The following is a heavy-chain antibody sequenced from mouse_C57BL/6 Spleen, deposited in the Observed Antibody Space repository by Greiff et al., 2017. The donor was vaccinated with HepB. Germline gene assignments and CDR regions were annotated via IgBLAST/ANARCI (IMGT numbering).Heavy chain of an antibody. CDR1: GYTFTDYY. V-gene: IGHV1-76*01. Sequence: QVQLQQSGAELVRPGASVKLSCKASGYTFTDYYINWVKQRPGQGLEWIARIYPGSGNTYYNEKFKGKATLTAEKSSSTAYMQLSSLTSEDSAVYFCARGGLWVDVWGTGTTVTVSS. CDR3: ARGGLWVDV. D-gene: IGHD3-3*01. J-gene: IGHJ1*03. CDR2: IYPGSGNT.